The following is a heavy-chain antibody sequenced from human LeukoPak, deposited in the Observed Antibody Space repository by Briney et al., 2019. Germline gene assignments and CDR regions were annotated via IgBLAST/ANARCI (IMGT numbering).Heavy chain of an antibody. CDR3: ARVILGYCSSTSCYPLYYYYMDV. CDR2: ILFRGAT. J-gene: IGHJ6*03. CDR1: GDSISSYSYY. D-gene: IGHD2-2*01. Sequence: PLETLSLTCTVSGDSISSYSYYWAWIRQPPGKGLEWIGSILFRGATNYNPSLKSRVTISVDTSKNQFSLKLSSVTAADTAVYYCARVILGYCSSTSCYPLYYYYMDVWGKGTTVTVSS. V-gene: IGHV4-39*07.